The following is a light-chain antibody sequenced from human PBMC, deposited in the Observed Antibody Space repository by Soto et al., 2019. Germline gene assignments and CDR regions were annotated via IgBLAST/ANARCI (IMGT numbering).Light chain of an antibody. V-gene: IGKV1-12*01. CDR2: VAS. Sequence: DIQMTQSPSSVSASVVDRLTISCRASQDIGNWLAWYQQQPGKAPKLLIYVASNLQSGVPSRFSGSGSGTDFTLTISSLQPEDFATYFCQQSKSFPLTFGGGTKVDIK. CDR3: QQSKSFPLT. CDR1: QDIGNW. J-gene: IGKJ4*01.